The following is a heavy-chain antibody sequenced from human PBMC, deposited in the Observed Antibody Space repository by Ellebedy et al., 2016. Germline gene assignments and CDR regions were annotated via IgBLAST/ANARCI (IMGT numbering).Heavy chain of an antibody. Sequence: GGSLRLSXEASGFNIQNYFINWVRLPPGKGLEWISRIHGDGSVRDYVDSVRGRFTMSRDNSRNTAYLDMNSLRVDDTAVYYCARDEMDSIRAPLDHWGQGTLVTVSS. CDR1: GFNIQNYF. CDR3: ARDEMDSIRAPLDH. CDR2: IHGDGSVR. V-gene: IGHV3-74*01. D-gene: IGHD5-24*01. J-gene: IGHJ1*01.